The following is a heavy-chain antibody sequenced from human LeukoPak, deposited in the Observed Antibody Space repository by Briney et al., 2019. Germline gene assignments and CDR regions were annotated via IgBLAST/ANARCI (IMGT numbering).Heavy chain of an antibody. Sequence: SETLSLTCAVSGGSISSGGYSWSWIRQPPGKGLEWIGYIYYSGSTYYNPSLKSRVTISVDTSKNQFSLKLSSVTAADTAVYYCARGRYDGDFDYWGQGTLVTVSS. CDR2: IYYSGST. V-gene: IGHV4-30-4*07. J-gene: IGHJ4*02. CDR3: ARGRYDGDFDY. CDR1: GGSISSGGYS. D-gene: IGHD5-12*01.